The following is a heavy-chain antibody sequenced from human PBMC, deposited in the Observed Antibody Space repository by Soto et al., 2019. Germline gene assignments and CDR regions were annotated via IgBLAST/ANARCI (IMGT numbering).Heavy chain of an antibody. CDR2: IYYSGST. Sequence: QLQLQESGPGLVKPSETLSLTCTVSGGSISSSSYYWGWIRQPPGKGLEWIGSIYYSGSTYYTPSLKSRVTISVDKSKNHVSLKLSSGADADTAVYYCARQGDYFDYWGQGNMVTVSS. J-gene: IGHJ4*02. CDR3: ARQGDYFDY. V-gene: IGHV4-39*01. CDR1: GGSISSSSYY.